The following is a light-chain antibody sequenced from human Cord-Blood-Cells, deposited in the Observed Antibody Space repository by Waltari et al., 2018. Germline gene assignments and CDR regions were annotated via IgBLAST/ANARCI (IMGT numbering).Light chain of an antibody. CDR3: QAGDSGTVV. Sequence: SYELTQPPSVSVSPGQTASITCSGDKLGDKYACWYQQKPGQSPLLVIYQDSKRPSGIHERFSGSNSVNTAPRTISGTPAMDEADYSCQAGDSGTVVFGGGPKLTVL. CDR2: QDS. J-gene: IGLJ2*01. CDR1: KLGDKY. V-gene: IGLV3-1*01.